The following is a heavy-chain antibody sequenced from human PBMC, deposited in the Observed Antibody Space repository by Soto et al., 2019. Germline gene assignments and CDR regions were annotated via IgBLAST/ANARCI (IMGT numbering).Heavy chain of an antibody. D-gene: IGHD2-2*01. CDR2: VSPDHGNA. J-gene: IGHJ4*02. V-gene: IGHV1-8*01. Sequence: GASVKVSCKTSGYTFTDYDINWVRQAPGQGLEWMGWVSPDHGNAGYARQFQGRITMTSDTSINTVFMELTNLRPEDTAVYYCVRSVAVPAAPDYWGQGTLVTVSS. CDR3: VRSVAVPAAPDY. CDR1: GYTFTDYD.